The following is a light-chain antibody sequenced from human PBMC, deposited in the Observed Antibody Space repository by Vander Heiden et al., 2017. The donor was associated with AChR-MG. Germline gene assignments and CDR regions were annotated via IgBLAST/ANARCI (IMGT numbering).Light chain of an antibody. V-gene: IGKV1-33*01. CDR3: QQYDNLPIT. CDR1: QDISSF. Sequence: DIQMTQSPSSLSASVGDRVTITCQASQDISSFLNWYQQKPGQAPKLLIYDASKLERGVTSRFSGSGSGTDFTFTISSLQSEDFATYYCQQYDNLPITFGHGTRLDIK. CDR2: DAS. J-gene: IGKJ5*01.